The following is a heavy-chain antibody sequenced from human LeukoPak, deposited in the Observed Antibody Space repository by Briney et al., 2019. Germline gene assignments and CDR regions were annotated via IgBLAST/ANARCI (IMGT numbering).Heavy chain of an antibody. CDR3: TTRSKRVVVAAVY. J-gene: IGHJ4*02. Sequence: GGSLRLSCAASGFTFSNAWMSWVRQAPGKGLEWVGRIKSKTDGGTTDYAAPVKGRFTISRDDSKNTLYLQMNGLKTEDTAVYYCTTRSKRVVVAAVYWGQGTLVTVSS. CDR1: GFTFSNAW. D-gene: IGHD2-15*01. CDR2: IKSKTDGGTT. V-gene: IGHV3-15*01.